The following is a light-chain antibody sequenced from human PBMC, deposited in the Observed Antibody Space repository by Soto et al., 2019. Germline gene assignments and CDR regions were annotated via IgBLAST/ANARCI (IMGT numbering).Light chain of an antibody. CDR3: CSHAGSSYWV. CDR1: SSDVGGYNY. V-gene: IGLV2-11*01. Sequence: QSVLTQPRSVSGSLGQSVTISCTGTSSDVGGYNYVSWYQQHPGKAPKLMIYDVSKRPSGVPDRFSGSKSGNTASLTISGLQAEDEADYYCCSHAGSSYWVFGGGTKVTVL. J-gene: IGLJ3*02. CDR2: DVS.